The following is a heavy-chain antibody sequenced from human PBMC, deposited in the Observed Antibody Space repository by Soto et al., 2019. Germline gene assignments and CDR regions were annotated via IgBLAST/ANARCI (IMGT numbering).Heavy chain of an antibody. CDR1: GFTFDDYG. Sequence: PGGSLRLSCAASGFTFDDYGMSWVRQAPGKGLEWVSGINWNGGSTGYADSVKGRFTISRDNAKNSLYLQMNSLRAEDTALYHCARAYCSGGSCYDPYYYYMDVWGKGTTVTVSS. V-gene: IGHV3-20*01. CDR2: INWNGGST. CDR3: ARAYCSGGSCYDPYYYYMDV. J-gene: IGHJ6*03. D-gene: IGHD2-15*01.